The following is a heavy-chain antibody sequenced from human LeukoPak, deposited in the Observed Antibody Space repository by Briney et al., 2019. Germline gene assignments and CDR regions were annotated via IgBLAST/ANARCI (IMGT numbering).Heavy chain of an antibody. V-gene: IGHV1-2*02. J-gene: IGHJ4*02. Sequence: ASVKVSCKASGYTFTGYYMHWVRQAPGQGLEWMGWINPNSGGTNYAQKFQGRVTMTRDTSISTAYMELSRLRSDDTGVYYCAREDSGSSDFDYWGQGTLVTVSS. CDR2: INPNSGGT. CDR3: AREDSGSSDFDY. D-gene: IGHD1-26*01. CDR1: GYTFTGYY.